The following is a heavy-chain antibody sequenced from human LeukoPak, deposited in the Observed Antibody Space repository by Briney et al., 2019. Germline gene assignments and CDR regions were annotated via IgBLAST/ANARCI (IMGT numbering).Heavy chain of an antibody. D-gene: IGHD3-22*01. V-gene: IGHV4-59*11. J-gene: IGHJ4*02. Sequence: SETLSLTCTVSGGSIKSHYWSWIRQPPGKGLEWIGHIYYSGSTNYNPSLKSRVTISVDTSKNQFSLKLSSVTAAETAVYYCATIPGYYDSRGYSPFDYWGQGALVTVSS. CDR3: ATIPGYYDSRGYSPFDY. CDR1: GGSIKSHY. CDR2: IYYSGST.